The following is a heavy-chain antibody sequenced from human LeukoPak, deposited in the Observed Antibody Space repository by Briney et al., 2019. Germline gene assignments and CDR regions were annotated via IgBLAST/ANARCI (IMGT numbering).Heavy chain of an antibody. CDR1: GFTFSTYW. V-gene: IGHV3-74*01. J-gene: IGHJ4*02. D-gene: IGHD1-26*01. CDR2: INSDGSST. CDR3: ASSGNSFFNYY. Sequence: PGGSLRLSCAASGFTFSTYWMHWVRQAPGKGLVWVSRINSDGSSTNYADSVKGRFTISRDNAKNTLYLQMNSLRAEDTASYYCASSGNSFFNYYWGQGTLVTVSS.